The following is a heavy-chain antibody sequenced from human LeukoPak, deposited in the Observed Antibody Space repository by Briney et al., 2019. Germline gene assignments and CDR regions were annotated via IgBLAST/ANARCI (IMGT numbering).Heavy chain of an antibody. J-gene: IGHJ6*02. V-gene: IGHV4-30-4*01. CDR2: IYYSGST. Sequence: PSETLSLTCTVSGGSISSGDYYWSWIRQPPGKGLEWIGYIYYSGSTYYNPSLKSRVTISVDTSKNQFSLKLSSVTAADTAVYYCARLVPSSSGYYLYYYYYGMDVWGQGTTVTVSS. D-gene: IGHD3-22*01. CDR3: ARLVPSSSGYYLYYYYYGMDV. CDR1: GGSISSGDYY.